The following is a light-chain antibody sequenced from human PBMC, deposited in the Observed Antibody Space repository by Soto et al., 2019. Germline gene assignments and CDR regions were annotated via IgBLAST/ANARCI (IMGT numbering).Light chain of an antibody. CDR1: QSIYINY. V-gene: IGKV3-20*01. J-gene: IGKJ2*01. CDR3: QQYGSSPYT. Sequence: EIVLTQSPGTLSLSPGERATLSCRASQSIYINYLAWYQHKPGQAPRLLISGATTRATGAPHRFSGSGSVTDFTLTISRLAPEDVAVYFCQQYGSSPYTFGQGTNVEIK. CDR2: GAT.